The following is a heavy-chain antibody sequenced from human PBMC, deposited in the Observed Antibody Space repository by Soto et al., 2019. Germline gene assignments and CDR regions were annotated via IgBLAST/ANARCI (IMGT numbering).Heavy chain of an antibody. V-gene: IGHV1-18*01. CDR3: ARGRYGDY. D-gene: IGHD1-1*01. CDR2: ISAHNGNT. Sequence: QVHLVQSGAXVXXXXASVKVSCKGSGYTFTSYGITWVRQAPGQGLEWMGWISAHNGNTDYAQKLQGRVTVTRDTSTSTAYMELRRLRSDDTAVYYCARGRYGDYWGQGALVTVSS. CDR1: GYTFTSYG. J-gene: IGHJ4*02.